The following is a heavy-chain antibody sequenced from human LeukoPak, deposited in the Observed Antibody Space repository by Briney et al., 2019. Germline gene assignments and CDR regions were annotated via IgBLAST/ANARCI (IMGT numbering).Heavy chain of an antibody. D-gene: IGHD6-13*01. Sequence: ASVKVSCKVSGYTLTELSMHWVRQAPGKGLEWMGGFDPEDGETIYAQKFQGRVTMTEDTSTDTAYMELSSLRSEDTAVYYCATLVNVLYSSSWYGAFDIWGKGTMVTVS. CDR2: FDPEDGET. V-gene: IGHV1-24*01. CDR3: ATLVNVLYSSSWYGAFDI. CDR1: GYTLTELS. J-gene: IGHJ3*02.